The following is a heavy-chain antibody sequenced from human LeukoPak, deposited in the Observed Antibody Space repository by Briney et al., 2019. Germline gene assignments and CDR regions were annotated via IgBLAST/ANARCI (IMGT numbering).Heavy chain of an antibody. CDR2: ISAYNGNT. CDR3: ARDQSYYDIVTGYYNVMGGWFDP. V-gene: IGHV1-18*01. CDR1: GYTFTSYG. D-gene: IGHD3-9*01. J-gene: IGHJ5*02. Sequence: ASVKVSCKASGYTFTSYGISWVRQAPGQGLEWMGWISAYNGNTNYAQKLQGRVTVTTDTSTSTAYMELRSLRSDDTAVYYCARDQSYYDIVTGYYNVMGGWFDPWGQGTLVTVSS.